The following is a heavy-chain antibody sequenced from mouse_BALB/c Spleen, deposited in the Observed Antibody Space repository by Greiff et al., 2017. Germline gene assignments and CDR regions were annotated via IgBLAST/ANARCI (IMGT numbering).Heavy chain of an antibody. CDR2: ISCYNGAT. V-gene: IGHV1S34*01. CDR1: GYSFTGYY. CDR3: ARTLGAYYAMDY. Sequence: LVKTGASVKISCKASGYSFTGYYMHWAKQSHGKSLEWIGYISCYNGATSYNQKFKGKATFTVDTSSSTAYMQFNSLTAEDSAVYDCARTLGAYYAMDYWGQGTSVTVSS. J-gene: IGHJ4*01.